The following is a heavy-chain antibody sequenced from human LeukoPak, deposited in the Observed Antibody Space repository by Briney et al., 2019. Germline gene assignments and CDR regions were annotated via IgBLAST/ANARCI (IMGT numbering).Heavy chain of an antibody. CDR2: IKQDGSEK. Sequence: GGSLRLSCAASGFTFSSYWMSWVRQAPGKGLEWVANIKQDGSEKYYVDPVKGRFTISRDNAKNSLYLQMNSLRAEDTAVYYCARRASSLYYYDSSGPRGVYFDYWGQGTLVTVSS. V-gene: IGHV3-7*01. D-gene: IGHD3-22*01. CDR3: ARRASSLYYYDSSGPRGVYFDY. J-gene: IGHJ4*02. CDR1: GFTFSSYW.